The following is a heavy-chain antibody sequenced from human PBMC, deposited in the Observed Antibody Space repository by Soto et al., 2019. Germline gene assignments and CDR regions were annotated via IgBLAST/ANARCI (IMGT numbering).Heavy chain of an antibody. Sequence: PSETLSLTCTVSGGSVSSGSYYWSWIRQPPGKGLEWIGYIYYSGSTNYNPSLKSRVTISVDTSKNQFSLKLSSVTAADTDLYYCARSHGWKLVDHWGQGTLVTV. CDR3: ARSHGWKLVDH. D-gene: IGHD3-10*01. J-gene: IGHJ5*02. CDR2: IYYSGST. CDR1: GGSVSSGSYY. V-gene: IGHV4-61*01.